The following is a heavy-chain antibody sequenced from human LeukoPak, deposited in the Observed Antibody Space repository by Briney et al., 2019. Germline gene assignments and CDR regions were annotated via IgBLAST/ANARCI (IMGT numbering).Heavy chain of an antibody. CDR2: IIPIFGTA. CDR1: GGTFSSYA. V-gene: IGHV1-69*05. CDR3: ARHGKMANIYHFDY. Sequence: ASVKVSCKAAGGTFSSYAISWVRQAPGQGLEWMGRIIPIFGTANYAQKFQGRVTITTDESTSTAYMELSSLRSEDTAVYYCARHGKMANIYHFDYWGQGTLVTVSS. J-gene: IGHJ4*02. D-gene: IGHD5-24*01.